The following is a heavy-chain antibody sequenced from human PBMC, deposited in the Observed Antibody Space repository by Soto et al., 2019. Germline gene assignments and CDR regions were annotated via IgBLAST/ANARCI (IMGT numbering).Heavy chain of an antibody. J-gene: IGHJ4*02. CDR3: AKPDCSGGSCYRYYFDY. CDR2: ISGSGGST. Sequence: EVQLLESGGGLVQPGGSLRLSCAASGFTFSSYAMSWVRQAPGKGLEWVSAISGSGGSTYYADCVKGRFTISRDNSKNTLYLQMNSLRAEDTAVYYCAKPDCSGGSCYRYYFDYWGQGTLVTVSS. V-gene: IGHV3-23*01. D-gene: IGHD2-15*01. CDR1: GFTFSSYA.